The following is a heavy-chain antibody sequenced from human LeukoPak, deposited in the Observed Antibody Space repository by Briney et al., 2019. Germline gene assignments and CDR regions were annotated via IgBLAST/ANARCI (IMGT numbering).Heavy chain of an antibody. CDR1: GGSISSYY. Sequence: PSETLSLTCTVSGGSISSYYWSWSRQPAGKGLEWIGSIYYSGSTYYNPSLKSRVTMSVDTSKNQFSLKLSSVTAADTAVYYCASINYYDSSGYTYYFDYWGQGTLVTVSS. V-gene: IGHV4-59*04. CDR3: ASINYYDSSGYTYYFDY. CDR2: IYYSGST. J-gene: IGHJ4*02. D-gene: IGHD3-22*01.